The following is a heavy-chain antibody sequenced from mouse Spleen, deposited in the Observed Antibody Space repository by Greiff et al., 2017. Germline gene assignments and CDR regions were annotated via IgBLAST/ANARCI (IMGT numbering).Heavy chain of an antibody. D-gene: IGHD1-1*01. J-gene: IGHJ3*01. CDR2: IDPEDGET. Sequence: EVKLMESGAELVKPGASVKLSCTASGFNIKDYYMHWVKQRTEQGLEWIGRIDPEDGETKYAPKFQGKATITADTSSNTAYLQLSSLTSEDTAVYYCARAYGSSSWFAYWGQGTLVTVSA. V-gene: IGHV14-2*01. CDR3: ARAYGSSSWFAY. CDR1: GFNIKDYY.